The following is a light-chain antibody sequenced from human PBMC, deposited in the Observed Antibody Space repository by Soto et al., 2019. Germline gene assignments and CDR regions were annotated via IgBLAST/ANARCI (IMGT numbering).Light chain of an antibody. J-gene: IGKJ5*01. CDR1: QSVSSSY. CDR3: QQYGSSIT. Sequence: EIVLTQSPGTLSLSPGERATLSCRASQSVSSSYLAWYQQKPGQAPRLLIYGASSRATGIPDRFSGSGSGTDFNLTVSRLEPEDFAVSYCQQYGSSITFGQGTRLEIK. CDR2: GAS. V-gene: IGKV3-20*01.